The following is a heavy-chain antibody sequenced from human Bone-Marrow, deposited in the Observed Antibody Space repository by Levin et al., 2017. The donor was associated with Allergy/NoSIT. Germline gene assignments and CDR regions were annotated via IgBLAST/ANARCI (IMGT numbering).Heavy chain of an antibody. CDR2: ISYHGRSQ. Sequence: SCTASGFSFSTYGMHWVRQPPGKGLDWVAVISYHGRSQNYADSVKGRFTISRDNSENTLYLQIDSLRAEDTAVYYCAKSKGSGGYYYNLDYWGQGTLVTVSS. J-gene: IGHJ4*02. V-gene: IGHV3-30*18. CDR3: AKSKGSGGYYYNLDY. D-gene: IGHD3-22*01. CDR1: GFSFSTYG.